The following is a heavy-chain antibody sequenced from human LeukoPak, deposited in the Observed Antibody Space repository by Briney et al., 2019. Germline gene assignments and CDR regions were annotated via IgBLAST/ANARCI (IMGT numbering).Heavy chain of an antibody. J-gene: IGHJ4*02. V-gene: IGHV3-21*01. D-gene: IGHD4-17*01. CDR1: GFTFNSYS. CDR2: ISHSSTYM. CDR3: ARVPPTTAHS. Sequence: GGSLILSCAASGFTFNSYSMNWVRQTPEKGLEWASSISHSSTYMYYTDSVKGRFTISRDNAKNSLYLQMNSLRAEDTAVYYCARVPPTTAHSWGQGTLVTVSS.